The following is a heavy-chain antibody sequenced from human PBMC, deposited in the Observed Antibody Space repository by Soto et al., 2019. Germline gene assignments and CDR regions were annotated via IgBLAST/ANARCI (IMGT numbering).Heavy chain of an antibody. CDR1: GFSFSSYG. J-gene: IGHJ4*02. CDR2: ISSSSSTI. V-gene: IGHV3-48*04. D-gene: IGHD6-19*01. CDR3: ARDPHSSGWPFDY. Sequence: PGGSLRLSCSASGFSFSSYGMNWVRQAPGKGLEWVSYISSSSSTIYYADSVKGRFTISRDNAKNSLYLQMNSLRAEDTAVYYCARDPHSSGWPFDYWGQGTLVTVSS.